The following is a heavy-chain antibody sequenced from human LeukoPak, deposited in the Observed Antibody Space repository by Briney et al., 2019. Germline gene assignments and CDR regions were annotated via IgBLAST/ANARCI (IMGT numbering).Heavy chain of an antibody. CDR2: IYYGGTT. CDR1: GDSIRKSRYY. J-gene: IGHJ4*02. V-gene: IGHV4-39*07. D-gene: IGHD6-6*01. CDR3: ARDPSSSSDSDH. Sequence: SETLSLTCTVSGDSIRKSRYYWGWIRQPPGKGLEWIGSIYYGGTTYYNPSLKSRVTISVDTSKNQFSLKVTSVTAADTAVYYCARDPSSSSDSDHWGQGTLVTVSS.